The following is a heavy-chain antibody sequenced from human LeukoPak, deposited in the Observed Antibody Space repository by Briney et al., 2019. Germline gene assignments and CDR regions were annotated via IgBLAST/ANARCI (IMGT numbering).Heavy chain of an antibody. J-gene: IGHJ4*02. V-gene: IGHV5-51*01. CDR2: IYPGDSHT. CDR3: VRHLSDITSCPNY. D-gene: IGHD2-2*01. Sequence: GESLKISCKGSGYTFATYWIGWVRQMPGKGLEWMGIIYPGDSHTTYSPSFQGQVTISADKSISTAYLQWSSLKASDTAIYYCVRHLSDITSCPNYWGPGTLITVAS. CDR1: GYTFATYW.